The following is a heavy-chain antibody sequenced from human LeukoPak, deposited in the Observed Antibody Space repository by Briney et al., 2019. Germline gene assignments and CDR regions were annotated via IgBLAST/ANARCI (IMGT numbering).Heavy chain of an antibody. CDR2: INAGNGNT. J-gene: IGHJ5*02. V-gene: IGHV1-3*03. CDR1: GYTFTSYA. Sequence: APVKVSCKASGYTFTSYAMHWVRQAPGQRLEWMGWINAGNGNTKYSQEFQGRVTITRDTSASTAYMELSSLRSEDMAVYYCARDRRGCSGGSCYAGWFDPWGQGTLVTVSS. D-gene: IGHD2-15*01. CDR3: ARDRRGCSGGSCYAGWFDP.